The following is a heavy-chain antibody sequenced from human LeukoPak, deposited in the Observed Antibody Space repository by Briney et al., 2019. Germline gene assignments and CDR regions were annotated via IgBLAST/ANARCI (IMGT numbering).Heavy chain of an antibody. CDR1: GGSFSGYY. CDR2: INHSGST. Sequence: SETLSLTCAVYGGSFSGYYWSWIRQPPGKGLEWIGEINHSGSTNYNPSLKSRVTISADTSKNQFSLKLSSVTAADTAVYYCARRGRRQFYGDYPRGYFDYWGQGTLVTVSS. D-gene: IGHD4-17*01. J-gene: IGHJ4*02. V-gene: IGHV4-34*01. CDR3: ARRGRRQFYGDYPRGYFDY.